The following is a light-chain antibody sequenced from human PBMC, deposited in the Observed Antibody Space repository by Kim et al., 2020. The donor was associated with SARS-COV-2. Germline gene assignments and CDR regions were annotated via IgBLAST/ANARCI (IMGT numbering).Light chain of an antibody. CDR2: QDS. CDR3: QAWDSSTEV. CDR1: KLGDKY. V-gene: IGLV3-1*01. J-gene: IGLJ1*01. Sequence: VAPGQTASITCSGDKLGDKYACWYQQQPGQSPVLVIYQDSKRPSGIPEQFSGSNSGNTATLTISGTQAMDEADYYCQAWDSSTEVFGTGTKVTVL.